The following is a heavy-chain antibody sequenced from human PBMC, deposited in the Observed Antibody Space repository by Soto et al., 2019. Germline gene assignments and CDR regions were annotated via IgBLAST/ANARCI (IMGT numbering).Heavy chain of an antibody. V-gene: IGHV3-21*01. J-gene: IGHJ4*02. Sequence: EVHLVESGGGLVKPGGSLRLSCAASGFTFSTFNMNWVRQAPGKGLEWLSSISSNSKDIYYADSVKGRFTISRDNANNSLYLQMSGLRAEDTALYYCAEDSRPFGGDSGHDSWGQGTLVSVSS. CDR2: ISSNSKDI. CDR3: AEDSRPFGGDSGHDS. D-gene: IGHD2-21*02. CDR1: GFTFSTFN.